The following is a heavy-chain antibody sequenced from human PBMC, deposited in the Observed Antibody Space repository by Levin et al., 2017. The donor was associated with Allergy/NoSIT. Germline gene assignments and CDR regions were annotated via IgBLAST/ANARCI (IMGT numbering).Heavy chain of an antibody. V-gene: IGHV3-11*05. CDR2: ISSSSSYT. Sequence: GGSLRLSCAASGFTFSDYYMSWIRQAPGKGLEWVSYISSSSSYTNYADSVKGRFTISRDNAKNSLYLQMNSLRAEDTAVYYCARERPPNGYYFDYWGQGTLVTVSS. J-gene: IGHJ4*02. CDR3: ARERPPNGYYFDY. CDR1: GFTFSDYY. D-gene: IGHD4/OR15-4a*01.